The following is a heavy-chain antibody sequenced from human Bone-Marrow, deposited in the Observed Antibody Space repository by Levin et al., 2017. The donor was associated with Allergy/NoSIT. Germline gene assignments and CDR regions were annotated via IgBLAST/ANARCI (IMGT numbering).Heavy chain of an antibody. CDR2: INPNTGDT. CDR3: ATDREIGFLPDERGLDP. CDR1: GYTFTNYY. Sequence: GESLKISCKAFGYTFTNYYIHWVRQAPGQGLEWMGWINPNTGDTKYAPTFYGRLTMIRDTFLNTAYMQLRSLNSDDTALYYCATDREIGFLPDERGLDPWGQGTLVTVSS. D-gene: IGHD1-14*01. V-gene: IGHV1-2*02. J-gene: IGHJ5*02.